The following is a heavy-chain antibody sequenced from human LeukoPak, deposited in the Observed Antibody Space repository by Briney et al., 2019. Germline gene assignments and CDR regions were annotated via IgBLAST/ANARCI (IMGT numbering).Heavy chain of an antibody. Sequence: PGGSLRLSCVASGFTFSSYAMHWVRQAPGKGLEYVSAISSNGGSTYYANSVKGRFTISRDNSKNTLYLQMGSLRVEDMAVYYCARASSGWYGCWGQGTLVTVSS. D-gene: IGHD6-19*01. CDR2: ISSNGGST. CDR1: GFTFSSYA. CDR3: ARASSGWYGC. V-gene: IGHV3-64*01. J-gene: IGHJ5*01.